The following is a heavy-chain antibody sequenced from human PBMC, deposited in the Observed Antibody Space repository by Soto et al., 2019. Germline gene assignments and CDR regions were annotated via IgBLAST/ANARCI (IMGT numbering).Heavy chain of an antibody. CDR2: INAGNGNT. Sequence: ASVKVSCKASGYTFTSYAMHWVRQAPGQRLEWMGWINAGNGNTKYSQKFQGRVTITRDTSASTAYMELSSLRSEDTAVYYCARDNLLRYFDRPQPMDDAFDIWGQGTMVTVSS. CDR1: GYTFTSYA. CDR3: ARDNLLRYFDRPQPMDDAFDI. V-gene: IGHV1-3*01. J-gene: IGHJ3*02. D-gene: IGHD3-9*01.